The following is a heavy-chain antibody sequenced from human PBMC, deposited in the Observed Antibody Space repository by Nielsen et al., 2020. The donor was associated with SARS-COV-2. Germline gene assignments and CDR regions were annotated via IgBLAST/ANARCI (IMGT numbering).Heavy chain of an antibody. CDR1: GFTFSSTW. J-gene: IGHJ5*02. V-gene: IGHV3-74*01. Sequence: GESLKISCSASGFTFSSTWMDWVRQAPGQGLVWVSRINPSGSGTAYADSVKGRFAVSRDNAENTVVLQIHSLRVEDTAVYYCARGRYSSSWYNWFDPWGQGTLVTVSS. D-gene: IGHD6-13*01. CDR3: ARGRYSSSWYNWFDP. CDR2: INPSGSGT.